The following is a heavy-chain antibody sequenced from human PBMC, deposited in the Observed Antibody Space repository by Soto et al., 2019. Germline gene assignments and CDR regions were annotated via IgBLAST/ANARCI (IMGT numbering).Heavy chain of an antibody. D-gene: IGHD3-22*01. CDR1: GASLSSGGYY. Sequence: QVQLLESGPGLVKPSQTLSLSCIVSGASLSSGGYYWNWIRQHPGKGLEWIGYIYFDGMTYYNPSLDSPVTMSIDASKNQFSLHLRSVTAADTAVYYCARDLSGDYSAYWGQGILVTVSS. V-gene: IGHV4-31*01. J-gene: IGHJ4*02. CDR3: ARDLSGDYSAY. CDR2: IYFDGMT.